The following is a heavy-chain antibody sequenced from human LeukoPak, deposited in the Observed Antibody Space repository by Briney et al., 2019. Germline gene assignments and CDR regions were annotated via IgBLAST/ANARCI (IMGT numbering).Heavy chain of an antibody. D-gene: IGHD3-3*01. CDR3: TCYYDFWSGYTMDV. J-gene: IGHJ6*04. V-gene: IGHV3-49*04. CDR2: IRSKAYGGTT. Sequence: PGGSLRLSCTASGFTFGDYAMSWVRQAPGKGLEWVGFIRSKAYGGTTEYAASVKGRFTISRDDSKSIAYLQMNSLKTEDTAVYYCTCYYDFWSGYTMDVWGKGTTVTVSS. CDR1: GFTFGDYA.